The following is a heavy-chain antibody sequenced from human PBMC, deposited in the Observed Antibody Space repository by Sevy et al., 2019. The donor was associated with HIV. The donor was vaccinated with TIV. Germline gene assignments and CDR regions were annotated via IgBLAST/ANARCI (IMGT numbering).Heavy chain of an antibody. CDR3: AGRYFDL. CDR1: GFTFDNYW. J-gene: IGHJ4*02. V-gene: IGHV3-7*01. Sequence: GGSLRLSCVASGFTFDNYWMQWVRQAPGKGLEWVANIRQDGNEINYADSVKGRFTISRDNAKESLYLQMSNLRVEDTAIYYCAGRYFDLWGQGILVTVPS. CDR2: IRQDGNEI.